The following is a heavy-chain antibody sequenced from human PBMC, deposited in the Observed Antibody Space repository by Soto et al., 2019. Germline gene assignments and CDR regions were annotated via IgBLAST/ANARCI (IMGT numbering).Heavy chain of an antibody. CDR1: GFTFSSYG. J-gene: IGHJ3*02. D-gene: IGHD3-3*01. V-gene: IGHV3-30*18. Sequence: PGGSLRLSCAASGFTFSSYGMHWVRQAPGKGLEWVAVISYDGSNKYYADSVKGRFTISRDNSKNTLYLQMNSLRAEDTAVYYCAKSGVLRFLEWLQKTHDAFDIWGQGTMVTVSS. CDR3: AKSGVLRFLEWLQKTHDAFDI. CDR2: ISYDGSNK.